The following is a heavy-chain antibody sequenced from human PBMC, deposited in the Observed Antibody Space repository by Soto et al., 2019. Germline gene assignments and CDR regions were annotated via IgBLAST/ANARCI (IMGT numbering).Heavy chain of an antibody. CDR1: GYTFTKFG. Sequence: QVQLVQSGAEVKKPGASVKVPCKASGYTFTKFGISWVRQAPGQGLEWMGWVSGYNGETSYAQSLQGRVTMTTDTSTTTAYMELRSLRSDDTAVFYCAREGLGIYYYNGMDVWGQGTTVTVSS. CDR2: VSGYNGET. J-gene: IGHJ6*02. D-gene: IGHD6-19*01. V-gene: IGHV1-18*01. CDR3: AREGLGIYYYNGMDV.